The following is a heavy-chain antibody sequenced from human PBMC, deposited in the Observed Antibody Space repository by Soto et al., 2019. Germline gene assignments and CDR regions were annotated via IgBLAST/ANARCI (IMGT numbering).Heavy chain of an antibody. CDR1: GYTLTELS. V-gene: IGHV1-24*01. CDR2: FDPEDGET. CDR3: ATDIRITIFGVVIYDAFDI. J-gene: IGHJ3*02. Sequence: ASVKVSCKVSGYTLTELSMHWVRQAPGKGLEWMGGFDPEDGETIYAQKFQGRVTMTEDTSTDTAYMELSSLRSEDTVVYYCATDIRITIFGVVIYDAFDIWGQGTMVTVSS. D-gene: IGHD3-3*01.